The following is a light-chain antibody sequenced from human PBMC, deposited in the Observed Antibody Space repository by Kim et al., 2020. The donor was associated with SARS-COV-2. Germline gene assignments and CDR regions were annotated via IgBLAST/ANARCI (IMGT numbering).Light chain of an antibody. J-gene: IGKJ1*01. Sequence: DLVMTQSPLSLPVTPGEPASISCRSSQSLLFSNGYNYLDWYLQKPGQSPQLLIYLGSSRASGVPDRFSGSGSGTDFTLKISRVEAEDVGVYYCMQALQSPPTFGQGTKVDIK. CDR3: MQALQSPPT. CDR2: LGS. V-gene: IGKV2-28*01. CDR1: QSLLFSNGYNY.